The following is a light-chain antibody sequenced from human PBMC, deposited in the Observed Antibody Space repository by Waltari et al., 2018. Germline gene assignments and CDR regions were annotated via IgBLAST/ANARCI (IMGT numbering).Light chain of an antibody. V-gene: IGKV3-15*01. J-gene: IGKJ1*01. Sequence: DIVMTQSPATLSVSPGESATLSCRASQSIRSNLAWYQQKPGQAPRLLIYGASTRATGVPARFSGSGSGTEFILTISSLQSEDFAVYYCQQYNAWPPWTFGQGTKVEIK. CDR1: QSIRSN. CDR2: GAS. CDR3: QQYNAWPPWT.